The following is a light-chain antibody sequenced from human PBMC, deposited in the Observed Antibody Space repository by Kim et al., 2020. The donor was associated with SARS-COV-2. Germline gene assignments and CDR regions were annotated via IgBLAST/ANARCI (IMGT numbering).Light chain of an antibody. CDR3: QQRSNWPSRT. Sequence: PGETANLSCRASQSVGTSLVWYQQKPGQAPRLLLYDSSTRVIGIPARFSGSGSETDFTLTISGLEPEDFAVYYCQQRSNWPSRTFGKETNLEIK. CDR2: DSS. V-gene: IGKV3-11*01. J-gene: IGKJ2*01. CDR1: QSVGTS.